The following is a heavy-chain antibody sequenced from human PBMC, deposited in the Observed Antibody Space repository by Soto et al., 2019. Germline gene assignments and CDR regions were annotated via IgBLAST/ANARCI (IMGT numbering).Heavy chain of an antibody. CDR1: GGSFSGYY. CDR2: INDRGSI. V-gene: IGHV4-34*01. Sequence: QVQLQQWGAGPLRPLETLSLTCGVSGGSFSGYYWAWIRQSPGKGLEWIGEINDRGSINYNPSLESRVSISVDTSENPYSLNLRAVTAADTAVYYCARESHDILTGPPWVWYFDLWGRGTLVTVSS. CDR3: ARESHDILTGPPWVWYFDL. J-gene: IGHJ2*01. D-gene: IGHD3-9*01.